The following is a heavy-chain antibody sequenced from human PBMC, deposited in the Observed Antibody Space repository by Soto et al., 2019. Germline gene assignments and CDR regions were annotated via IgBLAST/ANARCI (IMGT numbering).Heavy chain of an antibody. D-gene: IGHD2-2*01. J-gene: IGHJ4*02. CDR2: ISGSGGRT. CDR3: VLPSGGCGSDICYAALFDH. Sequence: EVQLLDSGGGLVQPGGSLRLSCAASGFTFSSRAMGWVRQAPGMGPEWVSGISGSGGRTYYADSVQGRFTISRDNSQNILYLQMNSVTVEDTAVYYCVLPSGGCGSDICYAALFDHWGQGALVTVSA. V-gene: IGHV3-23*01. CDR1: GFTFSSRA.